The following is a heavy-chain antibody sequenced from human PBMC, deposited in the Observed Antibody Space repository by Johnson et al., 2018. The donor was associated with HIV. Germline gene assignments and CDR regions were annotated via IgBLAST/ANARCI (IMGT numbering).Heavy chain of an antibody. Sequence: VQLVESGGGLVQPGGSLRLSCAASGFTFSPYWVHWVRQAPGQGLVWVSRIVSDVSSAIFTDSVTGRFTISRDNTKNSLSLQMNSLRAEDTAVYYCARDFSLVGGWSPFDIWGQGTMVTVSS. CDR1: GFTFSPYW. D-gene: IGHD6-19*01. CDR2: IVSDVSSA. J-gene: IGHJ3*02. V-gene: IGHV3-74*01. CDR3: ARDFSLVGGWSPFDI.